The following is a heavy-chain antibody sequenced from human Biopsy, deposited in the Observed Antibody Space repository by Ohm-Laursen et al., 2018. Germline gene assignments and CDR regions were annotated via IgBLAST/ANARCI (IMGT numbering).Heavy chain of an antibody. CDR3: ARATNSTGWPYYYFYSMDV. V-gene: IGHV4-59*07. CDR2: IYYSGST. Sequence: SDTLSLTCTVSGGSISSDYWSWIRQTPGKGLEWIGYIYYSGSTNYNPSLKSRVTISVDTSKNQFSLRLNSVTAADTAVYYCARATNSTGWPYYYFYSMDVWGQGTTVTVSS. D-gene: IGHD2/OR15-2a*01. CDR1: GGSISSDY. J-gene: IGHJ6*02.